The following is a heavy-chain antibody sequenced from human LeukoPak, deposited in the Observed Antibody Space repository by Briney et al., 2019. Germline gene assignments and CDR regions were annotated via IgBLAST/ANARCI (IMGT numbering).Heavy chain of an antibody. CDR3: TRGHYYDSSGHYYLAPFDY. CDR2: MNPNSGNT. V-gene: IGHV1-8*01. J-gene: IGHJ4*02. D-gene: IGHD3-22*01. Sequence: ASVKVSCKASGYTFTSYDINWVRQATGQGLERMGWMNPNSGNTGYAQRFQGRVTLTRSTSMSTAYMELSSLRSEDTAVYYCTRGHYYDSSGHYYLAPFDYWGQGTLVAVSS. CDR1: GYTFTSYD.